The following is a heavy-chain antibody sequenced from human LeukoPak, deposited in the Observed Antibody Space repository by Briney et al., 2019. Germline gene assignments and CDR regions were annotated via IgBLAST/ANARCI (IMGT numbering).Heavy chain of an antibody. CDR2: INHSGST. Sequence: SGTLSLTCAVYGGSFSGYYWSWIRQPPGKGLEWIGEINHSGSTNYNPSLKSRVTISVDTSKNQFSLKLSSVTAADTAVYYCARWEVAGYVGLFDYWGQGTLVTVSS. V-gene: IGHV4-34*01. D-gene: IGHD6-19*01. CDR3: ARWEVAGYVGLFDY. CDR1: GGSFSGYY. J-gene: IGHJ4*02.